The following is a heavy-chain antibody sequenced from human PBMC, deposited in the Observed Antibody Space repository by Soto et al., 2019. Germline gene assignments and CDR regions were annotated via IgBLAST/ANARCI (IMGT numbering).Heavy chain of an antibody. Sequence: QVQLVQAGAEVKKPGASVKVACKASGYMFSTYDINWVRQAPGQGLEWMGWLNPNRGNTGYAQKFQGRVTMTRNTYINTAYMELSSLGSDDTAVYYCARDHRYNWNDEGWFDPWGQGTLVTVSS. V-gene: IGHV1-8*01. J-gene: IGHJ5*02. D-gene: IGHD1-20*01. CDR2: LNPNRGNT. CDR1: GYMFSTYD. CDR3: ARDHRYNWNDEGWFDP.